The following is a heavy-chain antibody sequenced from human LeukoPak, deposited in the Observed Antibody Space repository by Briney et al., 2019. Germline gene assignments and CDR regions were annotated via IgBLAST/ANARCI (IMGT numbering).Heavy chain of an antibody. J-gene: IGHJ6*03. CDR2: ISGNGVST. Sequence: GGSLRLSCAASGFTFSSYVMSWVRQAPGKGLEWVSAISGNGVSTYYADSVKGRFTISRDNSKNTLYLQMNSLRAEDTAVYYCAKGSYGDDYYYYYMDVWGKGTTVTISS. D-gene: IGHD4-17*01. V-gene: IGHV3-23*01. CDR1: GFTFSSYV. CDR3: AKGSYGDDYYYYYMDV.